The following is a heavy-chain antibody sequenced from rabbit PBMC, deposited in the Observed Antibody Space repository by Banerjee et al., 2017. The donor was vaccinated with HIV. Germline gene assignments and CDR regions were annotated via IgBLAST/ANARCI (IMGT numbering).Heavy chain of an antibody. CDR1: GFSFSSGYW. CDR2: IYAAGSGTT. V-gene: IGHV1S45*01. CDR3: ARQDTVATGDFNL. D-gene: IGHD6-1*01. Sequence: QEQLEESGGDLVKPEGSLTLTCTASGFSFSSGYWIYWVRQAPGKGLEWIACIYAAGSGTTYYASWAKGRFTISKASSTTVTLQMTSLTAADTATYFCARQDTVATGDFNLWGQGTLVTVS. J-gene: IGHJ4*01.